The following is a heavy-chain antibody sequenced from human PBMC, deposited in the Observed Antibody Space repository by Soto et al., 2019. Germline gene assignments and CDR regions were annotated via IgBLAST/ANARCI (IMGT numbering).Heavy chain of an antibody. CDR1: GFTFSTYG. V-gene: IGHV3-48*02. CDR2: SYGSSNIR. D-gene: IGHD3-22*01. Sequence: EVQLVESGGGLVQPGGSLRLSCVAAGFTFSTYGMHWVRQAPGKGLEWVSYSYGSSNIRYYADSVKSRFTISRDNARNSLYLQMNSLRDEDTAVYYCARGYYDSSGYHHWGQGTLVTVSS. CDR3: ARGYYDSSGYHH. J-gene: IGHJ4*02.